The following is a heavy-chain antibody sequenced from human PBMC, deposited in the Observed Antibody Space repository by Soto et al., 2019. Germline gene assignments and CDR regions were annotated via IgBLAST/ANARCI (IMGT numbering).Heavy chain of an antibody. CDR1: GFTFSSYG. D-gene: IGHD4-4*01. CDR2: IWYDGSNK. Sequence: PGGSLRLSCAASGFTFSSYGMHWVRHAPRKGLEWVAVIWYDGSNKYYAGSVKGRFTISRDNSKNTLYLQMNSLRAEDTAVYYCARDPGATVTTPYYFDYWGQGTLVTVSS. V-gene: IGHV3-33*01. J-gene: IGHJ4*02. CDR3: ARDPGATVTTPYYFDY.